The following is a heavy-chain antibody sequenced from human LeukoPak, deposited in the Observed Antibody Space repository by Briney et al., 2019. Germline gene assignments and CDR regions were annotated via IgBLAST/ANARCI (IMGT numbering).Heavy chain of an antibody. CDR1: GYTFTGYY. D-gene: IGHD1-26*01. CDR2: ISAYNGNT. Sequence: ASVEVSCKASGYTFTGYYMHWVRQAPGQGLEWMGWISAYNGNTNYAQKLQGRVTMTTDTSTSTAYMELRSLRSDDTAVYYCARDLSGSYLHYFDYWGQGTLVTVSS. V-gene: IGHV1-18*04. CDR3: ARDLSGSYLHYFDY. J-gene: IGHJ4*02.